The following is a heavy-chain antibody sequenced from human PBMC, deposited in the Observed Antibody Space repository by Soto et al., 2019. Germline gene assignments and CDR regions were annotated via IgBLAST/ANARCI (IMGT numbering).Heavy chain of an antibody. CDR1: GYTFTSYS. V-gene: IGHV1-3*01. J-gene: IGHJ3*02. CDR3: ARDLREDDFDI. CDR2: INAGNGNT. Sequence: ASVKVSCKASGYTFTSYSMHWVRQAPGQRLEWMGWINAGNGNTKYSQKLQGRVPITRDTSASTAYMELSSLRSEDTAVYYCARDLREDDFDIWGQGTMVTVSS.